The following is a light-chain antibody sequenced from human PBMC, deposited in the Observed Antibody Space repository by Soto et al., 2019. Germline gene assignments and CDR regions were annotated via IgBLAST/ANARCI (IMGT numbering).Light chain of an antibody. J-gene: IGLJ2*01. Sequence: QSALTQPASVSGSPGQSITISCTGTSSDVGGYNYVSWYQQHPGKAPKLMIYDVSNRPSGFSNRFSGSKSGNTASLTISGLQAEDEADHYCSSYTSSSTLEVVFGGGTKLTVL. V-gene: IGLV2-14*01. CDR3: SSYTSSSTLEVV. CDR2: DVS. CDR1: SSDVGGYNY.